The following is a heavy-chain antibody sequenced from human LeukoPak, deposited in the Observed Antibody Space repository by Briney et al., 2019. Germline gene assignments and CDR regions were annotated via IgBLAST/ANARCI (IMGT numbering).Heavy chain of an antibody. CDR2: INWDGDDT. CDR1: GFTFGSYA. V-gene: IGHV3-43*02. Sequence: GGSLRLSCAASGFTFGSYAMHWVRQAPGKGLEWVSLINWDGDDTYYADSVKGRFTISRDNSKNSLYLQMNSLRAEDTALYYCAKRAAYSSSGWYYYYMDVWGKGTTVTVSS. J-gene: IGHJ6*03. CDR3: AKRAAYSSSGWYYYYMDV. D-gene: IGHD6-6*01.